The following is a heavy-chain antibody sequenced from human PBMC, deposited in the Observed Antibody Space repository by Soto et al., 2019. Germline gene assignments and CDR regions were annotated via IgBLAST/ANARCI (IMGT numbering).Heavy chain of an antibody. V-gene: IGHV1-69*02. CDR2: IIPILGIA. CDR1: GGTFSSYT. Sequence: SVKVSCKASGGTFSSYTISWVRQAPGQGLEWMGRIIPILGIANYAQKFQGRVTITADKSTSTAYMELSSLRSEDTAVYYCARARKDIVVVVAATNDAFDIWGQGTMVTVSS. J-gene: IGHJ3*02. CDR3: ARARKDIVVVVAATNDAFDI. D-gene: IGHD2-15*01.